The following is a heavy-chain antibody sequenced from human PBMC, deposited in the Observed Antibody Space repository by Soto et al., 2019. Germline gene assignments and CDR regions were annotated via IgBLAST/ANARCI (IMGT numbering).Heavy chain of an antibody. Sequence: GGSLSLSYAASGFTCSSYAMHWVRQAPGKGLEWVAVISYDGSNKYYADSVKGRFTISRDNSKNTLYLQMNSLRAEDTAVYYCARDMRLLGYCSSTSCYYYYYGMDVWGQGTTVTVSS. J-gene: IGHJ6*02. D-gene: IGHD2-2*01. CDR3: ARDMRLLGYCSSTSCYYYYYGMDV. CDR2: ISYDGSNK. CDR1: GFTCSSYA. V-gene: IGHV3-30-3*01.